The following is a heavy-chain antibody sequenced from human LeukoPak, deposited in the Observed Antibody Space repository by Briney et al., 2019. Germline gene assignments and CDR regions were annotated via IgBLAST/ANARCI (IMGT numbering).Heavy chain of an antibody. CDR3: ARPIIAVAGTEYYFDY. V-gene: IGHV1-46*01. CDR1: GYTFTSYY. J-gene: IGHJ4*02. CDR2: INPSGGST. D-gene: IGHD6-19*01. Sequence: ASVNVSCKASGYTFTSYYMHWVRQAPGQGLEWMGIINPSGGSTSYAQKFQGRVTMTRDTSTSTVYMELSSLRSEDTAVYYCARPIIAVAGTEYYFDYWGQGTLVTVSS.